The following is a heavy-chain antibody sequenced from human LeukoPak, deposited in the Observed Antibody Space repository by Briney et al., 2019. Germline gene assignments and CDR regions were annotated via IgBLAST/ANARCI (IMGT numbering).Heavy chain of an antibody. D-gene: IGHD1-26*01. Sequence: PGGSVRLSCTASGFTFGDYAMSWFRQAPGKGLVWVGNIRSKAYGGTTEYAASVKGRFTISRDDSKSIAYLQMKSLKTEDTAVYCFTMDVGACGLTFFFTHDGGQPSLVTVSS. CDR1: GFTFGDYA. CDR2: IRSKAYGGTT. V-gene: IGHV3-49*03. J-gene: IGHJ1*01. CDR3: TMDVGACGLTFFFTHD.